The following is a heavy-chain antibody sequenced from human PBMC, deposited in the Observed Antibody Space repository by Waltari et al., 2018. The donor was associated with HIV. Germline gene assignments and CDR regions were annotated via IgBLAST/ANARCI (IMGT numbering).Heavy chain of an antibody. CDR3: AKDTDLTGFFYYYGLDV. J-gene: IGHJ6*02. CDR1: GFTFRSYG. V-gene: IGHV3-30*18. Sequence: QVQLVESGGGVVQPGRSLRLSCAASGFTFRSYGMHWVRQASGNELEWVAVISYYGSNKYYADSVKGRFTISRENSKNTLYLQMNSLRAEDTAVYYCAKDTDLTGFFYYYGLDVWGQGTTVTVSS. D-gene: IGHD3-9*01. CDR2: ISYYGSNK.